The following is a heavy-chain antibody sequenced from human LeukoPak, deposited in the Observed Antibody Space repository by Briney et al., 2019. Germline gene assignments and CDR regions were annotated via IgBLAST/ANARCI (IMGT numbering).Heavy chain of an antibody. Sequence: PGGSLRLSCAASGFTFSSYAMSWVRQAPGKGLEWVSAISGSGGSTYYADSVKGRFAISRDNSQNTLYLQMNSLRAEDTAVYYCAKGAAAGTYYYFDYWGQGTLVTVSS. J-gene: IGHJ4*02. CDR1: GFTFSSYA. CDR3: AKGAAAGTYYYFDY. CDR2: ISGSGGST. D-gene: IGHD6-13*01. V-gene: IGHV3-23*01.